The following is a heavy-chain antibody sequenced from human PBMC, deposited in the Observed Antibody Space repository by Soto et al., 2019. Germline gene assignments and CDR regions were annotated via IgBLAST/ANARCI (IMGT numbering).Heavy chain of an antibody. V-gene: IGHV4-38-2*02. CDR2: VYHDGRT. J-gene: IGHJ5*02. CDR1: GYSISSGYQ. D-gene: IGHD3-10*01. CDR3: ARDFYGSPAAGWFDP. Sequence: SETLSLTCGVSGYSISSGYQWGWIRRPPGKGPEWIVSVYHDGRTRYNPPLESRVTISVDTSKNQFSLNLNSVTVADTAMYYCARDFYGSPAAGWFDPWGQGTLVTVSS.